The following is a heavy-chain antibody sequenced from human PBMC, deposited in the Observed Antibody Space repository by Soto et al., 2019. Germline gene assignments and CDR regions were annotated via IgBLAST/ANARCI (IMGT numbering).Heavy chain of an antibody. CDR1: GAYISEFS. J-gene: IGHJ1*01. V-gene: IGHV4-4*07. CDR3: ARESGENWTYEAH. Sequence: QVQQLESGPGLVKPWDTLSLTCTVSGAYISEFSWSWIRQPAGKGLEWIGRITVNGNTQYNPSCRSRVTRSMDTSRNQFSLNLQSATAADTALYYCARESGENWTYEAHWGQGTLVTVSA. D-gene: IGHD1-7*01. CDR2: ITVNGNT.